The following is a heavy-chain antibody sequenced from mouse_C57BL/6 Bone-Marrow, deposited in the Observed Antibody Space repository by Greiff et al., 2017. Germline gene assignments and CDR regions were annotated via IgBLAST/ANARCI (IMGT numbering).Heavy chain of an antibody. D-gene: IGHD2-4*01. J-gene: IGHJ2*01. CDR2: INPSSGYT. Sequence: VQLQQSGAELARPGASVKMSCKASGYTFTSYTMHWVKQRPGQGLEWIGYINPSSGYTKYNQKFKDKATLTADKSSSTAYMQLSSLTSDDSAFYYCAKTHLLRLLLFDYWGQGTTLTVSS. CDR3: AKTHLLRLLLFDY. CDR1: GYTFTSYT. V-gene: IGHV1-4*01.